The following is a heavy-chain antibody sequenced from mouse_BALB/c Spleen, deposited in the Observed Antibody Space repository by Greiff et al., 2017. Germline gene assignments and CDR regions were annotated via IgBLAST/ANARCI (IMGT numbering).Heavy chain of an antibody. J-gene: IGHJ2*01. D-gene: IGHD2-4*01. CDR1: GYTFTDYN. V-gene: IGHV1-18*01. CDR2: INPNNGGT. Sequence: EVKLQQSGPELVKPGASVKIPCKASGYTFTDYNMDWVKQSHGKSLEWIGDINPNNGGTIYNLKFKGKATLTVDKSSSTAYMELRSLTSEDTAVYYCARHDYSFDYWGQGTTLTVSS. CDR3: ARHDYSFDY.